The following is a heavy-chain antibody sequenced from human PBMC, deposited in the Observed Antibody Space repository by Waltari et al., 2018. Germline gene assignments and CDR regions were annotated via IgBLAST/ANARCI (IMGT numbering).Heavy chain of an antibody. D-gene: IGHD3-22*01. V-gene: IGHV3-72*01. CDR3: AREGSDYYDSSGFYY. CDR1: GFTFSDHS. J-gene: IGHJ4*02. Sequence: EVQLVESGGGLVQPGGSLRLSCAASGFTFSDHSMDWVRPASGKGLEWVGRTRNKANGYTTEYAASVKGRFTISRDDSKNSLYLQMNSLKTEDTAVYYCAREGSDYYDSSGFYYWGQGTLVTVSS. CDR2: TRNKANGYTT.